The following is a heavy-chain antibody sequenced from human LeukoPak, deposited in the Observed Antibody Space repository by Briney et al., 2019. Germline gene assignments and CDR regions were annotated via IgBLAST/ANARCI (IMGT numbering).Heavy chain of an antibody. CDR3: AKDSDHNRHCSGGSCYSWYFDY. CDR2: ISGSGGST. Sequence: GGSLRLSCAASGFTFSSYAMSWVRQAPGKGLEWVSAISGSGGSTYYADSVKGRFTISRDNSKNTLYLQMNSLRAEDTAVYYCAKDSDHNRHCSGGSCYSWYFDYWGQGTLVTVSS. V-gene: IGHV3-23*01. J-gene: IGHJ4*02. D-gene: IGHD2-15*01. CDR1: GFTFSSYA.